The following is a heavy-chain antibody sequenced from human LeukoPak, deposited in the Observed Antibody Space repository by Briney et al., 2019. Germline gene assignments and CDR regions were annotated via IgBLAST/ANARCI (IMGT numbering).Heavy chain of an antibody. D-gene: IGHD2-15*01. CDR1: GFTFSSYA. CDR2: ISNSGGDT. J-gene: IGHJ3*02. Sequence: GGSLRLSCAASGFTFSSYAMSWVRQAPGKGLEWVAAISNSGGDTFYSDSGKGRFTIARDNSKNTLYLQMNSLRVDDTAVYYCAQQLGYWWYGAFDIWGQGTMVTVSS. V-gene: IGHV3-23*01. CDR3: AQQLGYWWYGAFDI.